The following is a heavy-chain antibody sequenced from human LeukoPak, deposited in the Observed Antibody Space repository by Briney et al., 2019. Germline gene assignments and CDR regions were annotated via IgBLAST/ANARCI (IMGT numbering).Heavy chain of an antibody. CDR1: GFTFSSYA. D-gene: IGHD3-10*01. CDR2: ISGSGGST. Sequence: GGSLRLSCAASGFTFSSYAMSWVRQAPGKGLEWVSAISGSGGSTYYADSVKGRFTISRDNSKNTLYLQMNSLRAEDTAVYYCAKPIDYYGSGSYYNPPGYWGQGTLVTVSS. J-gene: IGHJ4*02. V-gene: IGHV3-23*01. CDR3: AKPIDYYGSGSYYNPPGY.